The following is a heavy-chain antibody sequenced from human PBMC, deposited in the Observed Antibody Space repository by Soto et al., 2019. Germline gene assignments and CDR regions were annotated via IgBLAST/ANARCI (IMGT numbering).Heavy chain of an antibody. CDR2: INPSGGST. CDR1: GYTFTSYY. V-gene: IGHV1-46*01. D-gene: IGHD4-17*01. Sequence: QVQLVQSGAEVKKPGAPVKVSCKASGYTFTSYYMHWVRQAPGQGLEWMGIINPSGGSTSYAQNFQGRVTMTRDTSTNTVYMELSSLRSEDTAVYYCATAPTVTTNNFDYWGQGTLVTVSS. CDR3: ATAPTVTTNNFDY. J-gene: IGHJ4*02.